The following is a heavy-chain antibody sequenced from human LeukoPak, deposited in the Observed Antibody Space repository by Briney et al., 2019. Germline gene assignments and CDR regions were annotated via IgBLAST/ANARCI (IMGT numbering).Heavy chain of an antibody. Sequence: SVKVSCKASGYTFTSYYMHWVRQAPGQGLEWMGGIIPIFGTANYAQKFQGRVTITTDESTSTAYMELSSLRSEDTAVYYCAREVRSGGALYNWFDPWGQGTLVTVSS. CDR3: AREVRSGGALYNWFDP. CDR1: GYTFTSYY. V-gene: IGHV1-69*05. CDR2: IIPIFGTA. J-gene: IGHJ5*02. D-gene: IGHD1-26*01.